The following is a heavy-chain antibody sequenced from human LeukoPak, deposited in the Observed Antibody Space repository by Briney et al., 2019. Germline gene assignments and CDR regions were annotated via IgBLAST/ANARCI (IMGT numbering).Heavy chain of an antibody. D-gene: IGHD3-10*01. V-gene: IGHV1-18*01. CDR3: ATDPNYYGSGSLDY. Sequence: GASVKVSCKASGYTFTNFGTNWVRQAPGQGLEWMGWISPYNGNTNYAQKFQGRVTMTTDTTTSTVYMELSSLRSEDTAMYYCATDPNYYGSGSLDYWGQGTLVTVSS. CDR2: ISPYNGNT. J-gene: IGHJ4*02. CDR1: GYTFTNFG.